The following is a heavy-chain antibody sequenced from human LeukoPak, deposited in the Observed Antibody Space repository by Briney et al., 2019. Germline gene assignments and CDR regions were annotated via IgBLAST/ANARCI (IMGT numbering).Heavy chain of an antibody. CDR3: ARDRAYSAFDY. V-gene: IGHV3-7*03. CDR2: INPDGSEK. Sequence: GGSLRLSCAVSGFTFRTSWMTWVRQAPGRGLERVAIINPDGSEKYYLESLKGRITISRDDAENSVHLQMNSLKAEDTAIYYCARDRAYSAFDYWGQGTLVTVSS. J-gene: IGHJ4*02. CDR1: GFTFRTSW. D-gene: IGHD1-26*01.